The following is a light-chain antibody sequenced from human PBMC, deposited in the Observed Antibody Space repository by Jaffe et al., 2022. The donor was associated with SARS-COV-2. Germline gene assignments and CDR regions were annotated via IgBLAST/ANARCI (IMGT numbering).Light chain of an antibody. V-gene: IGLV2-14*03. J-gene: IGLJ3*02. CDR1: SSDIGGYDY. Sequence: QSALTQPASVSGSPGQSITISCTGTSSDIGGYDYVSWYQLHPGKAPKLAIYDVSNRPSGVSNRFSGSKSANTASLTISGLQAEDEADYYCSSYTSSSSLVVFGGGTKLTVL. CDR2: DVS. CDR3: SSYTSSSSLVV.